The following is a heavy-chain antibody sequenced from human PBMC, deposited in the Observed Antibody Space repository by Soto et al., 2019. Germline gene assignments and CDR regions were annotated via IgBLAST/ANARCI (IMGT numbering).Heavy chain of an antibody. CDR2: ISAYNGNT. D-gene: IGHD3-10*01. V-gene: IGHV1-18*01. CDR1: GYTFTSYG. CDR3: ERDQLIWFGELFWFDP. Sequence: ASVKVSCKASGYTFTSYGISWVRQAPGQGLEWMGWISAYNGNTNYAQKLQGRVTMTTDTSTSTAYMELRSLRSDDTAVYYCERDQLIWFGELFWFDPWGQGTLVTVSS. J-gene: IGHJ5*02.